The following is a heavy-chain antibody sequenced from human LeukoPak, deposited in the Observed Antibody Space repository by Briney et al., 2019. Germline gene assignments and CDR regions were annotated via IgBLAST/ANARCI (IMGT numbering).Heavy chain of an antibody. J-gene: IGHJ4*02. D-gene: IGHD1-1*01. CDR3: ARADNLNAFDY. V-gene: IGHV4-31*03. CDR1: GGSINSGGYF. Sequence: SETLSLTCTVSGGSINSGGYFWSWIRQRPGKGLEWIGSIYSSGSTLYSPSLQRRVTISVDTSKNQFSLNLSSVTAADTAVYYCARADNLNAFDYWGQGTRVTVSS. CDR2: IYSSGST.